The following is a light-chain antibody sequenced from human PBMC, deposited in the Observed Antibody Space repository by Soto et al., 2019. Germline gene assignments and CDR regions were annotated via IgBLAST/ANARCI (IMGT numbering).Light chain of an antibody. V-gene: IGKV3-11*01. Sequence: EIVLTQSPATLSLSPGERATLSCRASQRVSSYLAWYQQKPGQAPRLLIYDASNRATGIPARYSDSGSATDFTLIIRSQEPEDFGGYHYQEGSNWPLYSLGQGTKLEIK. CDR2: DAS. CDR1: QRVSSY. J-gene: IGKJ2*03. CDR3: QEGSNWPLYS.